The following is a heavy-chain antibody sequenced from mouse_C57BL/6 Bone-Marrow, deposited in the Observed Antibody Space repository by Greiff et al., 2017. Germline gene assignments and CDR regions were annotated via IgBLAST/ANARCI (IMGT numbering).Heavy chain of an antibody. D-gene: IGHD2-5*01. CDR1: GYTFTSYW. Sequence: QVQLQQPGAELVKPGASVKLSCKASGYTFTSYWMQWVKQRPGQGLEWIGEIDPSDSYTNYNQKFKGKATLTVDTSSSTAYMQLSSLTSEDSAVYYCARALYSNYVGFAYWGQGTLGTVSA. V-gene: IGHV1-50*01. J-gene: IGHJ3*01. CDR2: IDPSDSYT. CDR3: ARALYSNYVGFAY.